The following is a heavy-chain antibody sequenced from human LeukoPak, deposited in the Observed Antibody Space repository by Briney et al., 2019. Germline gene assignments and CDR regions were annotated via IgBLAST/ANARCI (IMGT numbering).Heavy chain of an antibody. CDR3: ARPVGYCSGGSCYDPGAFDI. D-gene: IGHD2-15*01. V-gene: IGHV5-51*01. J-gene: IGHJ3*02. CDR1: GYSFTSYW. CDR2: IYPGDSDT. Sequence: GESLKISCKGSGYSFTSYWIGWVRQIPGKVLEWMWIIYPGDSDTKHSRSFQGQVNISADKSISPAYMQWSSLKASDTAMYYCARPVGYCSGGSCYDPGAFDIWGQGTMVTVSS.